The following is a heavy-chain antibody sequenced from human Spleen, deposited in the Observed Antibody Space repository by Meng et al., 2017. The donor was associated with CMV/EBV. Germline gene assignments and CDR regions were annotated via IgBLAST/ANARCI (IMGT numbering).Heavy chain of an antibody. CDR1: GGSISSSSYY. D-gene: IGHD3-3*01. CDR3: ARDTENDFNAFDI. CDR2: IYYSGST. J-gene: IGHJ3*02. V-gene: IGHV4-39*07. Sequence: SETLSLTCTVSGGSISSSSYYWGWIRQPPGKGLEWIGSIYYSGSTYYNPSLKSRVIISVDTSKNQFSLKLRSVTAADTAVYYCARDTENDFNAFDIWGRGTMVTVSS.